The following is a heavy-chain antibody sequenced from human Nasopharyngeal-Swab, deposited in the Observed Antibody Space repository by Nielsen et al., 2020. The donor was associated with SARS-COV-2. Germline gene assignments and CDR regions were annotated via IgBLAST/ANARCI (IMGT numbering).Heavy chain of an antibody. CDR2: ISDDGSNT. V-gene: IGHV3-30*18. J-gene: IGHJ4*02. D-gene: IGHD1-20*01. Sequence: SLRLSCPASGFTFSSYCMHCVRQAPGRGLEWVALISDDGSNTYYADSVKGRFNIYRDNPKNPLYLQMNSLRAEDTAVYYCAKGRNNWNDVLAFDYWGQGTLVTVSS. CDR1: GFTFSSYC. CDR3: AKGRNNWNDVLAFDY.